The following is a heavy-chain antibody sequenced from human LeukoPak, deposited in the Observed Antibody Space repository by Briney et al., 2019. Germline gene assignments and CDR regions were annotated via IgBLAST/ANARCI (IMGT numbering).Heavy chain of an antibody. CDR1: GHSISSGYY. CDR2: IYHSGST. D-gene: IGHD5-24*01. V-gene: IGHV4-38-2*02. J-gene: IGHJ4*02. Sequence: NPSETLSLTCTVSGHSISSGYYWGWIRQPPGQGLEWIGSIYHSGSTNYNPSLKSRVTISVDTSKNQFSLKLSSVTAADTAVYYCAREGDGYNLFDYWGQGTLVTVSS. CDR3: AREGDGYNLFDY.